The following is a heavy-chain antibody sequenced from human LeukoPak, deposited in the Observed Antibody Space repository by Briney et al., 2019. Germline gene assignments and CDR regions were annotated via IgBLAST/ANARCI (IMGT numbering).Heavy chain of an antibody. D-gene: IGHD2-2*01. Sequence: ASVNVSCKASGYTFTGYYMHWVRQAPGQGLEWMGWINPKSGGTNYAQKFQGRVTMTRDTSISTAYMELSRLRSDDTAVYYCARVPPAGYCSSTSCYGPFDYWGQGTLVTVSS. CDR3: ARVPPAGYCSSTSCYGPFDY. CDR2: INPKSGGT. J-gene: IGHJ4*02. CDR1: GYTFTGYY. V-gene: IGHV1-2*02.